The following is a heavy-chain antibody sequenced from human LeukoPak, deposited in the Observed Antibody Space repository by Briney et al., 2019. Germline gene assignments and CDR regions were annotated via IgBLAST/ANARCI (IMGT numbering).Heavy chain of an antibody. D-gene: IGHD1-26*01. CDR1: GFTFDDYG. CDR3: ARGGSYLSAFDI. CDR2: INWNGGST. J-gene: IGHJ3*02. Sequence: GGSLRLSCAASGFTFDDYGMSWVRQAPGKGLEWVSGINWNGGSTGYADSVKGRFTISRDNSKNTLYLQMNSLRAEDTAVYYCARGGSYLSAFDIWGQGTMVTVSS. V-gene: IGHV3-20*04.